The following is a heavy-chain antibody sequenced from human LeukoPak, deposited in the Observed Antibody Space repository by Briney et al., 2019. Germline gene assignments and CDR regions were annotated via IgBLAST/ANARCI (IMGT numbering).Heavy chain of an antibody. D-gene: IGHD3-3*01. Sequence: GGSLRLSSAASEFTFSSYWMHWVRQAPGKGLVWVSRINSDGSSTTYADSVKGRFTISRDNAKNTLYLQMNSLRAEDTAVYYCARGFTIFGVVNDAFDIWGQGTMVTVSS. V-gene: IGHV3-74*01. CDR2: INSDGSST. CDR1: EFTFSSYW. J-gene: IGHJ3*02. CDR3: ARGFTIFGVVNDAFDI.